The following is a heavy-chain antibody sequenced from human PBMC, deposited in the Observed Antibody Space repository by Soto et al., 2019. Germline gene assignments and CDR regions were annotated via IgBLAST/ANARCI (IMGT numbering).Heavy chain of an antibody. J-gene: IGHJ3*02. V-gene: IGHV1-2*04. D-gene: IGHD6-13*01. CDR1: GYTFTGYY. CDR2: INPNSGGT. CDR3: ATSSSSWLSGSGTYPDDAFHI. Sequence: ASVKVSCKASGYTFTGYYMHWVRQAPGQGLEWMGWINPNSGGTNYAQKFQGWVTMTRDTSISTAYMELSRLRSDDTAVYYCATSSSSWLSGSGTYPDDAFHIWGQGTMVTLSS.